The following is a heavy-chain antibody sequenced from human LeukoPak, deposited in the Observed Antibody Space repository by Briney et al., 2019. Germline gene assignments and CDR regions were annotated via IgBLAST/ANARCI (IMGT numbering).Heavy chain of an antibody. CDR3: ARARDCSSTSCYPFFDY. Sequence: GGSLRLSCAASGFTFSSYWMSWVRQAPGKGLEWVANIKQDGSEKYYVDSVKGRFTISRDNAKNSLYLQMNSLRAEDTAVYYCARARDCSSTSCYPFFDYWGQGTLVTVSS. CDR1: GFTFSSYW. D-gene: IGHD2-2*01. CDR2: IKQDGSEK. J-gene: IGHJ4*02. V-gene: IGHV3-7*01.